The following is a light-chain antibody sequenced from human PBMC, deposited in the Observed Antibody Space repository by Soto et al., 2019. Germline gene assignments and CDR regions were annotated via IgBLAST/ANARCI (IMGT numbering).Light chain of an antibody. CDR2: DAS. CDR1: QSVSSY. V-gene: IGKV3-11*01. Sequence: EIVLTQSPATLSLSPGERATLSCRASQSVSSYLAWYQQKPGQAPRLLIYDASNRATGIPARFRGSGSGTGFTFTISSLEPEDFAVDYCQQRSNWPPLFTFGPGTKVDIK. CDR3: QQRSNWPPLFT. J-gene: IGKJ3*01.